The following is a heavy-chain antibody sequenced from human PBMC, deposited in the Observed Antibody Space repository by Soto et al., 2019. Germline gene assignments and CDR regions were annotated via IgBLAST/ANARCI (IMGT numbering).Heavy chain of an antibody. J-gene: IGHJ5*02. D-gene: IGHD3-3*01. CDR3: ARDVSRGDFFPPAWFDP. CDR1: GGTFSSYA. CDR2: IIPIFGTA. V-gene: IGHV1-69*01. Sequence: QVQLVQSGAEVKKPGSSVKVSCKASGGTFSSYAISWVRQAPGQGLEWMGGIIPIFGTANYAQKFQGRVTSTADESTSTAYVELSSLRSEDTAVYYCARDVSRGDFFPPAWFDPWGQGTLVTVSS.